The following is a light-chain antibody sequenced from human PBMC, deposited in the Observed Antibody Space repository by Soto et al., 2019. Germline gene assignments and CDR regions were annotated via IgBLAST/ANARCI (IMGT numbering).Light chain of an antibody. Sequence: VLKPSPGTVSLTPCERATLSCSANQSVSSSYLAWYQQKPGQAPRLLIYGASSRANGIPDRFSGAGSGTDFTLTISRLQPEDFALYYCQQHDILPIPFAQGARPE. V-gene: IGKV3-20*01. CDR3: QQHDILPIP. J-gene: IGKJ5*01. CDR2: GAS. CDR1: QSVSSSY.